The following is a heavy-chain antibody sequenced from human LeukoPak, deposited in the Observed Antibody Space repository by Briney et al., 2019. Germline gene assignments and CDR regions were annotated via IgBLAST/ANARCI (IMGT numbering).Heavy chain of an antibody. V-gene: IGHV4-31*03. J-gene: IGHJ4*02. D-gene: IGHD5-18*01. CDR2: IYYSGST. CDR3: ARDVLGYSYGGDYFDY. CDR1: GGSISSGGYY. Sequence: SETLSLTCTVSGGSISSGGYYWSWIRQHPGKGLEWIGYIYYSGSTYYNPSLKSRVTISVDTSKNQFSLKLSSVTAADTAVYYCARDVLGYSYGGDYFDYWGQGTLVTISS.